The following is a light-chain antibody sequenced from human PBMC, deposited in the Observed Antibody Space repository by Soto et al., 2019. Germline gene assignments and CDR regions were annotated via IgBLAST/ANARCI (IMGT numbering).Light chain of an antibody. J-gene: IGKJ1*01. Sequence: EIVLTQSPATLPLSPGERATLSCRASQSVSIYLAWYQQKPGQAPRLLIYDASSRATDIPARFTGSGSGTDFTLTISSLEPEDFAVYYCQQRSNWSWTFGQGTKGEIK. CDR2: DAS. V-gene: IGKV3-11*01. CDR3: QQRSNWSWT. CDR1: QSVSIY.